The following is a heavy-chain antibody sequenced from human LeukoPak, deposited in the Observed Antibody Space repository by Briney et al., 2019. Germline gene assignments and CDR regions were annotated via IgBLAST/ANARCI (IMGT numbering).Heavy chain of an antibody. V-gene: IGHV1-2*02. Sequence: ASVKVSCKASGYTFTGYYMHWVRQAPGQGLEWMGWINPNSGGTNYAQKFQGRVIMTRDTSISTAYMELSRLRSDDTAVYYCARVGSPLSFSAMADDYWGQGTLVTVSS. CDR1: GYTFTGYY. D-gene: IGHD5-18*01. CDR3: ARVGSPLSFSAMADDY. CDR2: INPNSGGT. J-gene: IGHJ4*02.